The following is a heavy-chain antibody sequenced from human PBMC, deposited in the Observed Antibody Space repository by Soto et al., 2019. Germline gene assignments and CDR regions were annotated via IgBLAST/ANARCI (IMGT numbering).Heavy chain of an antibody. CDR1: GFTFDDYA. CDR2: ISWNSGSI. V-gene: IGHV3-9*01. D-gene: IGHD3-10*01. Sequence: EVQLVESGGGLVQPGRSPRLSCAASGFTFDDYAMHWVRQAPGKGLEWVSGISWNSGSIGYADSVKGRFTISRDNAKNSLYLQMNSLRAEDTALYYCAKMATVRGALEDYWGQGTLVTVSS. CDR3: AKMATVRGALEDY. J-gene: IGHJ4*02.